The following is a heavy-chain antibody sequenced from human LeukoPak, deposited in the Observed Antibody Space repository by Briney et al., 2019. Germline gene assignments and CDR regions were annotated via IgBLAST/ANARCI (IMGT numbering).Heavy chain of an antibody. Sequence: PGGSLRLSCAASGFTFSSYAMGWVRQAPGKGLEWVSLISFSGDNSYYADSVKGRFTISRDNSKNTLSLQMNSLRVEDTAIYYCAKDIQLSTWGLGTMVTVSS. J-gene: IGHJ3*01. V-gene: IGHV3-23*01. CDR1: GFTFSSYA. CDR2: ISFSGDNS. D-gene: IGHD5-24*01. CDR3: AKDIQLST.